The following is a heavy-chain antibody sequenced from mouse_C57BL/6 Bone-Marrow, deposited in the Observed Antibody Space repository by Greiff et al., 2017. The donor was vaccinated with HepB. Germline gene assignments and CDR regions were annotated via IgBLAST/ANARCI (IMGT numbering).Heavy chain of an antibody. CDR1: GFTFSDYY. J-gene: IGHJ3*01. V-gene: IGHV5-12*01. D-gene: IGHD2-2*01. CDR3: ASDLLWSRQSY. CDR2: ISNGGGST. Sequence: EVMLVESGGGLVQPGGSLKLSCAASGFTFSDYYMYWVRQTPEKRLEWVAYISNGGGSTYYPDTVKGRFTISRDNAKNTLYLQMSRLKSEDTAMYYCASDLLWSRQSYWGQGTLVTVSA.